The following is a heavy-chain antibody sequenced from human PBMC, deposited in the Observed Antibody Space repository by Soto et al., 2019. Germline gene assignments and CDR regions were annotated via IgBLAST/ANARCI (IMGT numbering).Heavy chain of an antibody. CDR2: IVVGSGNT. J-gene: IGHJ4*02. CDR3: AASPDSYGSYYFDY. CDR1: GFTFTSSA. V-gene: IGHV1-58*01. D-gene: IGHD5-18*01. Sequence: QMQLVQSGPEVKKPGTSVKVSCKASGFTFTSSAVQLVRQARGQRLEWIGWIVVGSGNTNYEHKFQERVTITRDMSTSTAYMELSSLRSEDTAVYYCAASPDSYGSYYFDYWGQGTLVTVSS.